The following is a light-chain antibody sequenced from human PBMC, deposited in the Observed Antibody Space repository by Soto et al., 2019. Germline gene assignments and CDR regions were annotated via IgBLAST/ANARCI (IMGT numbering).Light chain of an antibody. V-gene: IGLV2-8*01. Sequence: QAALTQPPFASGSPGQSVPISCTGTSRDVGGYNYVSWYQQHPGKAPKLMIYEVSKRPSGVPDRFSGPKSGNTASLTVSGLQAEDEADYYCSSYAGSNNFVFGTGTKVTVL. CDR3: SSYAGSNNFV. CDR1: SRDVGGYNY. CDR2: EVS. J-gene: IGLJ1*01.